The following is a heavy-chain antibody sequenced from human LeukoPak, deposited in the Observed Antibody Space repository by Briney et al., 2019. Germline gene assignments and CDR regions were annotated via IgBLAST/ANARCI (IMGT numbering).Heavy chain of an antibody. CDR1: GFTFSSYA. CDR3: AYGGESPASIIDY. Sequence: GGSLRLSCAASGFTFSSYAMSWVRQAPGKGLEWVSAISGSGGSTYYADSVKGRFTISRDNSKNTLYLQMNNLRAEDTAVYYCAYGGESPASIIDYWGQGTLVTVSS. V-gene: IGHV3-23*01. J-gene: IGHJ4*02. CDR2: ISGSGGST. D-gene: IGHD3-10*01.